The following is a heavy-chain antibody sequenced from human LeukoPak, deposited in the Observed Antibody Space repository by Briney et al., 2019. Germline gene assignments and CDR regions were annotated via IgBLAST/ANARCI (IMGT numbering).Heavy chain of an antibody. CDR2: INARGDT. CDR3: ARGQVPAARGYNWFDP. CDR1: GFTFSSYW. D-gene: IGHD2-2*01. Sequence: GSLSLSCAASGFTFSSYWMHWVRQPPGKGLEWIGEINARGDTNYNPSLKSRVTISVDSSKNQFSLTLTSMIAADTAIYYCARGQVPAARGYNWFDPWGQGTLVTVSS. V-gene: IGHV4-34*01. J-gene: IGHJ5*02.